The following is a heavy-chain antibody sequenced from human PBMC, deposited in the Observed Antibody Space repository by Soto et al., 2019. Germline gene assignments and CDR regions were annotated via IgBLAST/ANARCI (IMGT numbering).Heavy chain of an antibody. D-gene: IGHD5-12*01. Sequence: ASVKVSCKASGYTFTGYYTHWVRQAPGQGLERIGWINPNSGATNYAQKFQGWVTMTRDTYISPAYMELSRLRSDDTAVYYCTKTARGYSGYDPLDYWGQGTLVTVSS. J-gene: IGHJ4*02. CDR3: TKTARGYSGYDPLDY. V-gene: IGHV1-2*04. CDR1: GYTFTGYY. CDR2: INPNSGAT.